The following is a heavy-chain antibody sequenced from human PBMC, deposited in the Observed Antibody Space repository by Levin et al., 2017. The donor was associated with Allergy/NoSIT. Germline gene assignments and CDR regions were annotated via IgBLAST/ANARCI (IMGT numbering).Heavy chain of an antibody. J-gene: IGHJ6*02. V-gene: IGHV5-51*01. CDR3: AKRVVVAINDSKDAYAMDV. Sequence: GESLKISCKDSGYSFSAYWIAWVRQMPGKGLEWMGSIYPGDSDTRYSPSFQGHVTMSTDKSISTAYLQWSSLKASDTATYYCAKRVVVAINDSKDAYAMDVWGQGTTVTVSS. CDR1: GYSFSAYW. D-gene: IGHD2-15*01. CDR2: IYPGDSDT.